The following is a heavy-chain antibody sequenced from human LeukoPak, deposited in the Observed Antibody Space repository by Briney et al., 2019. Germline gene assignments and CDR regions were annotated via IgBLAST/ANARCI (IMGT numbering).Heavy chain of an antibody. J-gene: IGHJ4*02. CDR1: GFTFSSYW. V-gene: IGHV3-74*01. CDR2: IKTDGSNT. CDR3: TRTYYYDRRDYFDY. D-gene: IGHD3-22*01. Sequence: GGSLRLSCAAPGFTFSSYWRHCVCQVPGKGLVWVSRIKTDGSNTVPADNVKGRLTISRDNAKNTLYLQMNSLRVEDTAVDYCTRTYYYDRRDYFDYWGQGALVTVSS.